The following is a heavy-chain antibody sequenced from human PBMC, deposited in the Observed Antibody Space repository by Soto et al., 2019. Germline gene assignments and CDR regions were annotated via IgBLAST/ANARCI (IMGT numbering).Heavy chain of an antibody. CDR3: IQSRCGGDCLQSYASYYYYGMDV. Sequence: QITLKESGPTLVKPTQTLTLTCTFSAFSLSTGGVGVGWIRQPPGMTLEWLALIYWDDDKRYSPSLRSRLTTTKDTSKKQVVLKMTNMDPVDTATYYCIQSRCGGDCLQSYASYYYYGMDVWGQGTTVTVSS. J-gene: IGHJ6*02. D-gene: IGHD2-21*02. CDR2: IYWDDDK. CDR1: AFSLSTGGVG. V-gene: IGHV2-5*02.